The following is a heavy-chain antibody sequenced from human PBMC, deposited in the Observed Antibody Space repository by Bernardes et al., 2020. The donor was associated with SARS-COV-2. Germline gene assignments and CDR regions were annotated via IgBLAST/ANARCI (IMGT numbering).Heavy chain of an antibody. Sequence: SETLSLTCSVSGDSIRRSTYYWSWTRQSAGKAPEWLGRISASGTTNYNPSLKSRLTISVDTSRNQFSLKLASVTAADTAVYFCARDWGPTYYGMDVWGQGTTVTVSS. CDR2: ISASGTT. J-gene: IGHJ6*02. V-gene: IGHV4-61*02. CDR1: GDSIRRSTYY. CDR3: ARDWGPTYYGMDV. D-gene: IGHD3-16*01.